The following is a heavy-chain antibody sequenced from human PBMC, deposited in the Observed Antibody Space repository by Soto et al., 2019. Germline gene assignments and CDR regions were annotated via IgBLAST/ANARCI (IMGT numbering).Heavy chain of an antibody. J-gene: IGHJ1*01. D-gene: IGHD6-19*01. CDR3: AKDSLTEFAGQWPGEGSEYFQH. Sequence: QVQLVESGGGVVQPGRSLRLSCAASGFTFSSYGMHWVRQAPGKGLEWVAVISYDGSNKYYADSVKGRFTISRDNSKNTLYLQMNSLRAEDTAVYYCAKDSLTEFAGQWPGEGSEYFQHWGQGTLVTVSS. CDR1: GFTFSSYG. CDR2: ISYDGSNK. V-gene: IGHV3-30*18.